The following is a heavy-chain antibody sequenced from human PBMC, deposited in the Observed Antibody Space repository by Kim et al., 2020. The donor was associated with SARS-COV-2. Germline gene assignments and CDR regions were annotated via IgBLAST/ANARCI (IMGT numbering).Heavy chain of an antibody. CDR1: GYTFTGYY. CDR3: ATFSLFSSPTPFDY. D-gene: IGHD6-13*01. V-gene: IGHV1-2*02. J-gene: IGHJ4*02. Sequence: ASVKVSCKASGYTFTGYYMHWVRQAPGQGLEWMGWINPNSGGTNYAQKFQGRVTMTRDTSISTAYMELSRLRSDDTAVYYCATFSLFSSPTPFDYWGQGTLVTVSS. CDR2: INPNSGGT.